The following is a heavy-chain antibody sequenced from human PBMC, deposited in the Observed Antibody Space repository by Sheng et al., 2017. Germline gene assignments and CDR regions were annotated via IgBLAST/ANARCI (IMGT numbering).Heavy chain of an antibody. CDR1: GFTFSSYE. Sequence: EVQLVESGGGLVQPGGSLRLSCAASGFTFSSYEMNWVRQAPGKGLEWVSYISSSGSTIYYADSVKGRFTISRDNAKNSLYLQMNSLRAEDTAVYYCAGGLLRHSKAFDYWGQGTLVTVSS. V-gene: IGHV3-48*03. CDR2: ISSSGSTI. CDR3: AGGLLRHSKAFDY. J-gene: IGHJ4*02. D-gene: IGHD2-15*01.